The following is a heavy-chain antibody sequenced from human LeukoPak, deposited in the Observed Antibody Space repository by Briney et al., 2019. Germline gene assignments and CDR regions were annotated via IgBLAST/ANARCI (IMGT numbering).Heavy chain of an antibody. J-gene: IGHJ4*02. V-gene: IGHV4-39*01. Sequence: PSETLSLTCTVSGGSISSRSHYWGWIRQSPGKGLEWVGSLYYSGSTWSTYYNPSLKSRITISEDTSKSQFSLQLSSVTAADTAVYYCARQPVRFLELSSHYGGQGTQVIVSS. CDR3: ARQPVRFLELSSHY. CDR1: GGSISSRSHY. D-gene: IGHD3-3*01. CDR2: LYYSGSTWST.